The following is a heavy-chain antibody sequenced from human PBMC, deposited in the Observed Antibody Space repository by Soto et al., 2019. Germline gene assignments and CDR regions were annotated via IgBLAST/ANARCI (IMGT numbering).Heavy chain of an antibody. CDR2: IKQDGSEK. CDR1: GFTFSNYW. D-gene: IGHD1-26*01. V-gene: IGHV3-7*01. J-gene: IGHJ4*02. Sequence: GSLRLSCAASGFTFSNYWMSWVRQAPGKGLEWVANIKQDGSEKYYVDSVKGRFTISRDNGKNSLYLQMNSLRAEDTAVYYCARDRYIGYFDYWGQGTLVTVSS. CDR3: ARDRYIGYFDY.